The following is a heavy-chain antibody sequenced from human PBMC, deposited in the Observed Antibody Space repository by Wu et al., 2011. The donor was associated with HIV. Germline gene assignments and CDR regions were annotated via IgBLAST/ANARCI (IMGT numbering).Heavy chain of an antibody. J-gene: IGHJ5*02. V-gene: IGHV1-8*01. CDR1: GYLFTNYD. CDR2: MNPRSGNT. CDR3: ARGGIAADGKVVDP. Sequence: QVQLVQSGPEVKKPGTSVKVSCEASGYLFTNYDINWVRQASGQGLEWMGWMNPRSGNTGYAQKLQGRVTMTRNTSISTAYMELNSLRSEDTALYYCARGGIAADGKVVDPVGQGTVVTVSS. D-gene: IGHD6-13*01.